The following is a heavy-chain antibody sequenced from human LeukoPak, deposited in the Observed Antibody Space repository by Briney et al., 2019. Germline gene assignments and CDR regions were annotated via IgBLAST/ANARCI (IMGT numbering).Heavy chain of an antibody. CDR1: GFTFSSYA. J-gene: IGHJ3*02. V-gene: IGHV3-23*01. CDR2: ISGSGGTT. Sequence: GGSLRLSCAASGFTFSSYAMSWVRQAPGKGLEWVSVISGSGGTTFYTDSVKGRFTISRDNSKNTLYLQMNSLRAEDTAVYYCAKEGYYDSSGYWVALDAFDIWGQGTMVTVSS. CDR3: AKEGYYDSSGYWVALDAFDI. D-gene: IGHD3-22*01.